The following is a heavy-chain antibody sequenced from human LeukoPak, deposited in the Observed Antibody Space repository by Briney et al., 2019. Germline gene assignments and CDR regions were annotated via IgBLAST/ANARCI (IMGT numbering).Heavy chain of an antibody. Sequence: GASVNLSCKSSGYTFTIYDFIWARQATGQGLEWMGWMNPNSGNTGYAQKYQGRVTMTRNTSISTAYMELSSLRSEDTAVYYCARLVAGDDAFDIWGQGTMVTVSS. CDR3: ARLVAGDDAFDI. V-gene: IGHV1-8*01. CDR2: MNPNSGNT. J-gene: IGHJ3*02. D-gene: IGHD6-19*01. CDR1: GYTFTIYD.